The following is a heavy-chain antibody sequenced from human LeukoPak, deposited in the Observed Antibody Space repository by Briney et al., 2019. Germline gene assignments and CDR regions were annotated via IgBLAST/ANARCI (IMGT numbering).Heavy chain of an antibody. J-gene: IGHJ4*02. Sequence: GGSLRLSCAASGFTFSDYYMSWVRQAPGKGLEWVAVISYDGSNKYYADSVKGRFPISRDNSKNTLYLQMNRLRAEDTSVYYCARVPGRCAPDYWGQGTLVTVSS. CDR2: ISYDGSNK. CDR3: ARVPGRCAPDY. CDR1: GFTFSDYY. V-gene: IGHV3-30*01.